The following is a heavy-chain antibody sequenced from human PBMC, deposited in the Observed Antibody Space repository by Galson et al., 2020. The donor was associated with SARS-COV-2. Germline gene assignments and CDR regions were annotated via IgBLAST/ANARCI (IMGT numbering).Heavy chain of an antibody. CDR1: GGTFSSYA. CDR3: ARDRVDYYDILTGYDPFYYYYGMAV. J-gene: IGHJ6*02. V-gene: IGHV1-69*13. CDR2: IIPIFGTA. D-gene: IGHD3-9*01. Sequence: SVKVSCKASGGTFSSYAISWVRQAPGQGLEWMGGIIPIFGTANYAQKFQGRVTITADESTSTAYMELSSLRSEDTAVYYCARDRVDYYDILTGYDPFYYYYGMAVWGQGTTVTVCS.